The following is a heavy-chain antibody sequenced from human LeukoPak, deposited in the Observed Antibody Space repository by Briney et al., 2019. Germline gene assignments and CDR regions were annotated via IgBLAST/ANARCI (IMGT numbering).Heavy chain of an antibody. J-gene: IGHJ6*02. CDR1: GGTFSSYA. Sequence: SVKVSCKASGGTFSSYAISWMRQAPGQGLEWMGRIIPILGIANYAQKFQGRVTITADKSTSTAYMELSSLRSEDTAVYYCARPMTTVTPKVTRYYYYGMDVWGQGTTVTVSS. CDR2: IIPILGIA. V-gene: IGHV1-69*04. D-gene: IGHD4-11*01. CDR3: ARPMTTVTPKVTRYYYYGMDV.